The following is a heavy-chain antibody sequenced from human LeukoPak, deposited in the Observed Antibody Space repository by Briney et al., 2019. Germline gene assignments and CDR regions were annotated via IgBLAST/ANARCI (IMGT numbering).Heavy chain of an antibody. J-gene: IGHJ3*02. Sequence: GRSLRLSCAASGFTFSSYAMHWVRQAPGKGLEWVSAFSGSGGSTYYADSVKGRVTISRDNSKNTLYLQMNSLRADDTAVYYCARTDRTGALGRFRMRSDAFDIWGQGTVVTVSS. V-gene: IGHV3-23*01. CDR2: FSGSGGST. CDR3: ARTDRTGALGRFRMRSDAFDI. D-gene: IGHD3-3*01. CDR1: GFTFSSYA.